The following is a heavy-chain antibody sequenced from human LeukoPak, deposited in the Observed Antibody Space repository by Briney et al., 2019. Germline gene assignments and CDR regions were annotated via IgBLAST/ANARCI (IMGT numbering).Heavy chain of an antibody. Sequence: ASVKVSCKASGYTFTGYYMHWVRQAPGQGLEWMEWINPNSGGTNYAQKFQGRVTMTRDTSISTAYMELSRLRSDDTAVYYCARAGGDRTQHDYWGQGTLVTVSS. CDR1: GYTFTGYY. J-gene: IGHJ4*02. V-gene: IGHV1-2*02. CDR3: ARAGGDRTQHDY. D-gene: IGHD3-16*01. CDR2: INPNSGGT.